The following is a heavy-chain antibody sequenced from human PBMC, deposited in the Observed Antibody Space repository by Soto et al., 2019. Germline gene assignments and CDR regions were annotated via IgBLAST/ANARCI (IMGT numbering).Heavy chain of an antibody. CDR3: ARVSAAAGTGWFDP. V-gene: IGHV1-18*04. CDR1: GYTFTSYG. D-gene: IGHD6-13*01. J-gene: IGHJ5*02. CDR2: ISAYNGNT. Sequence: ASVKVSCKASGYTFTSYGMSWVRQAPGQGLEWMGWISAYNGNTNYAQKLQGRVTMTTDTSTSTAYMELRSLRSDDTAVYYCARVSAAAGTGWFDPWGQGTLVTVSS.